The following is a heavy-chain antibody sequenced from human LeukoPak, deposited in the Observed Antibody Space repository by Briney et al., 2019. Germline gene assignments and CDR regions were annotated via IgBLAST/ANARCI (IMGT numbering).Heavy chain of an antibody. Sequence: ASVKVSCKASGYTFTSYYMHWVRQAPGQGLEWMGIIIPSGGSTSYAQKFQGRVTMTKDMSTSTVYMELSSLRSEDTAVYYCARKYSSSGPFIDPWGQGTLVTVSS. D-gene: IGHD6-13*01. CDR2: IIPSGGST. CDR3: ARKYSSSGPFIDP. CDR1: GYTFTSYY. J-gene: IGHJ5*02. V-gene: IGHV1-46*01.